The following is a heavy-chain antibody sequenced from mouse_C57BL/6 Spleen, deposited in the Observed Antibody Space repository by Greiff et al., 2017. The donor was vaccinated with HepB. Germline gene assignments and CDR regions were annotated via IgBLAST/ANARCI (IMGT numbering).Heavy chain of an antibody. CDR1: GFNIKDDY. CDR2: IDPENGDT. D-gene: IGHD2-5*01. V-gene: IGHV14-4*01. Sequence: EVKLMESGAELVRPGASVKLSCTASGFNIKDDYMHWVKQRPEQGLEWIGWIDPENGDTEYASKFQGKATITADTSSNTAYLQLSSLTSEDTAVYYCTTPYYSNYWFAYWGQGTLVTVSA. J-gene: IGHJ3*01. CDR3: TTPYYSNYWFAY.